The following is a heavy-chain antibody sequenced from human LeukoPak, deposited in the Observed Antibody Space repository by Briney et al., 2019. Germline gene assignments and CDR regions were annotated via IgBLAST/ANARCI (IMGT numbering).Heavy chain of an antibody. J-gene: IGHJ6*03. Sequence: SVKVSCKASGGTFSSYAISWVRQAPGQGLEWMGGIIPIFGTANYAQKFQGRVTITTDESTSTAYMELSSLRSEDTAVYYCARGPSSWPPFYYMDVWGKGTTVTVSS. D-gene: IGHD6-13*01. CDR1: GGTFSSYA. CDR3: ARGPSSWPPFYYMDV. CDR2: IIPIFGTA. V-gene: IGHV1-69*05.